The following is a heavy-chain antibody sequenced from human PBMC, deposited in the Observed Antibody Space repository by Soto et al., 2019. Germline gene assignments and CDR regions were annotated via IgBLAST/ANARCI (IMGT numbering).Heavy chain of an antibody. J-gene: IGHJ5*02. CDR1: GGSVSSGSYY. CDR2: IYYSGST. D-gene: IGHD1-26*01. Sequence: SETLSLTCTVSGGSVSSGSYYWSWIRQPPGKGLEWIGYIYYSGSTNYNPSLKSRVTISVDTSKNQFSLKLSSVTAADTAVYYCARVPAEYSGSYPDGYWFDPWGQGTLVTVSS. V-gene: IGHV4-61*01. CDR3: ARVPAEYSGSYPDGYWFDP.